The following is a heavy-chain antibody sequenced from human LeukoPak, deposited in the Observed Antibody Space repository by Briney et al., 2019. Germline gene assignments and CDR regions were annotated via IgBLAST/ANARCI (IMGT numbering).Heavy chain of an antibody. J-gene: IGHJ6*03. CDR2: IYYSGST. D-gene: IGHD4-11*01. CDR1: GGSISSYY. Sequence: SETLSLTCTVSGGSISSYYWSWIRQPPGKGLEWIGYIYYSGSTNYNPSLKSRVTISVDTSKNQLSLKLSSVTAADTAVYYCARATVTLYYYYMEVWGKGTTVTVSS. V-gene: IGHV4-59*01. CDR3: ARATVTLYYYYMEV.